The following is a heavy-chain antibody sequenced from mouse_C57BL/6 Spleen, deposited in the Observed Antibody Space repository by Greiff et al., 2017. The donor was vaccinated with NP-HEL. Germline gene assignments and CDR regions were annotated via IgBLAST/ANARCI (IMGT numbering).Heavy chain of an antibody. Sequence: EVMLVESEGGLVQPGSSMKLSCTASGFTFSDYYMAWVRQVPEKGLEWVANINYDGSSTYYLDSLKSRFIISRDNAKNILYLQMSSLKSEDTATYYCARVHDYGYAMDYWGQGTSVTVSS. CDR2: INYDGSST. V-gene: IGHV5-16*01. D-gene: IGHD2-4*01. J-gene: IGHJ4*01. CDR3: ARVHDYGYAMDY. CDR1: GFTFSDYY.